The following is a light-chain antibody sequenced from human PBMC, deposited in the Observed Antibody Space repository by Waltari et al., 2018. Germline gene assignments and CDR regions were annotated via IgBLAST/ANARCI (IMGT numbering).Light chain of an antibody. J-gene: IGLJ3*02. CDR3: CSYTSSSTPRL. CDR1: SSDVGRYYL. CDR2: EAT. V-gene: IGLV2-14*02. Sequence: QSALTQPAPVSGSPGQSITISCTWASSDVGRYYLVSLYQQHPGKAPQLIIYEATKRPSGVSDRFAGSKSGYTASLTISGLQADDEADYYCCSYTSSSTPRLFGGGTKLTVL.